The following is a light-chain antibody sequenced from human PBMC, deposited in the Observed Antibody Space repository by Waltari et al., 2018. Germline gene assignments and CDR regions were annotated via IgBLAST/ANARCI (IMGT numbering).Light chain of an antibody. V-gene: IGLV3-21*02. CDR3: QVWDDSSDHVV. J-gene: IGLJ2*01. CDR1: NLGAST. Sequence: SYVLTQPPSVSVAPRQRAMTPCWPHNLGASTVHVYQQRPGQALVLVVVDDRDRPSGIPERCSGSNSGDTATLTISRVEAGDEADYSCQVWDDSSDHVVFGGGTKLTVL. CDR2: DDR.